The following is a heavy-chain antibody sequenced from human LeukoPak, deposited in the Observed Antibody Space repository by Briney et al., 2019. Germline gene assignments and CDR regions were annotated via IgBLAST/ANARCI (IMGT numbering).Heavy chain of an antibody. V-gene: IGHV4-59*01. Sequence: SETLSLTCTVSGGSISSYHWSWIRQPPGKGLEWIGNMYYSGSTNYNPSLRSRVTISIDTSKNQFSLKLSSVTAADTAVYYCARLRNYYDRSGYKQLWFDPWGQGTLVTVSS. CDR2: MYYSGST. CDR3: ARLRNYYDRSGYKQLWFDP. D-gene: IGHD3-22*01. J-gene: IGHJ5*02. CDR1: GGSISSYH.